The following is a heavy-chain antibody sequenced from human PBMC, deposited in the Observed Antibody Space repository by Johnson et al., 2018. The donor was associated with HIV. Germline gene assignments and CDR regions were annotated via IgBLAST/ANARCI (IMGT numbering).Heavy chain of an antibody. J-gene: IGHJ3*01. CDR3: AKEDCSAIVCSDDGFHL. Sequence: VQLVESGGGLVKPGGSLRLSCAASGFTFSNVWMTWVRQAPGKGLEWVGRIKRTIEVETTDYAAPVKGRFTISRDDSKNTLFLQMKSLRPEDTAVYFWAKEDCSAIVCSDDGFHLWGQGTSVIVSS. D-gene: IGHD2-15*01. V-gene: IGHV3-15*01. CDR2: IKRTIEVETT. CDR1: GFTFSNVW.